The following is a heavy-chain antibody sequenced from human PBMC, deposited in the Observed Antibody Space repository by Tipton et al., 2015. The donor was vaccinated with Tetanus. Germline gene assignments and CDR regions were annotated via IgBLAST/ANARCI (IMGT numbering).Heavy chain of an antibody. J-gene: IGHJ4*02. CDR3: ASWVRGVPCYFDY. V-gene: IGHV4-31*03. Sequence: TLSLTCTVSGGSISSGGYYWSWIHQHSGKGLEWIGYIYYSRSTYYNPSLKSRVTISVDTSKNQFSLKLSSVTAADTAVYYCASWVRGVPCYFDYWGQGTLVTVSS. D-gene: IGHD3-10*01. CDR2: IYYSRST. CDR1: GGSISSGGYY.